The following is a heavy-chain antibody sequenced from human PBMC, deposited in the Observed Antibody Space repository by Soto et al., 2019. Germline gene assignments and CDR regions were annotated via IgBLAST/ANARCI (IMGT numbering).Heavy chain of an antibody. CDR1: GFTFSSYG. J-gene: IGHJ4*02. V-gene: IGHV3-33*01. Sequence: GASLRLSCAASGFTFSSYGMHWVRQAPGKGLEWVAVIWYDGSNKYYADSVKGRFTISRDNSKNTLYLQMNSLRAEDTAVYYCARDRQEDTAMFYCGQGTLVTVSS. CDR3: ARDRQEDTAMFY. CDR2: IWYDGSNK. D-gene: IGHD5-18*01.